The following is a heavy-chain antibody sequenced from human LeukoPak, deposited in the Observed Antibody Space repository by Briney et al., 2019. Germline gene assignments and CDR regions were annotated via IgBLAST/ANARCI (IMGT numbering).Heavy chain of an antibody. Sequence: GGSLRLSCAASGSSFGSYAINWVRQAPGKGLEWVASISGSGGRTRYADSVKGRFAISRDNSKNTLDLQMNNLRAEDTAVYYCAKGGSGFNLGLLSFDNWGQGTLVTVSS. CDR3: AKGGSGFNLGLLSFDN. J-gene: IGHJ4*02. D-gene: IGHD6-19*01. V-gene: IGHV3-23*01. CDR1: GSSFGSYA. CDR2: ISGSGGRT.